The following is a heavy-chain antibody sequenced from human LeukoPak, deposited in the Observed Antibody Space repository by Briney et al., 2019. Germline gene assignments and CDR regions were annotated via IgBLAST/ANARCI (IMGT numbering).Heavy chain of an antibody. D-gene: IGHD3-10*01. CDR1: GFTFSSYS. J-gene: IGHJ4*02. Sequence: KTGGSLRLSCAASGFTFSSYSMNWVRQAPGKGLEWVSSITRSSIYIYYADSVKGRFTISRDNAKNSLFLQMNSLRVEDTAFYYCVKDISGSGTEYYFDKWGQGTLVTVSS. CDR2: ITRSSIYI. V-gene: IGHV3-21*04. CDR3: VKDISGSGTEYYFDK.